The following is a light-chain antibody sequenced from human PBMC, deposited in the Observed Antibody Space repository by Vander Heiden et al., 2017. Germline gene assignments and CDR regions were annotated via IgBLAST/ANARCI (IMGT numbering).Light chain of an antibody. CDR3: MIWHSSAWV. V-gene: IGLV5-45*03. J-gene: IGLJ3*02. CDR1: SAINVGTYR. CDR2: YKSDSDK. Sequence: QAVLTQPSSLSASPGASASLTCPLRSAINVGTYRIYWYQQKPGSPPQYLLRYKSDSDKQQGSRVPSRFSGSKDASANAGILLISGLQSEDEADYYCMIWHSSAWVFGGGTKLTVL.